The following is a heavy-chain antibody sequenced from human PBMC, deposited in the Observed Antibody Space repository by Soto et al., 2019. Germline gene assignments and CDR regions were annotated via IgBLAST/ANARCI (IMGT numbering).Heavy chain of an antibody. D-gene: IGHD3-10*01. J-gene: IGHJ4*02. CDR2: INPSGGST. CDR3: ARDKQNPLWFGELLQN. CDR1: GYTFTSYY. V-gene: IGHV1-46*01. Sequence: GASVKVSCKASGYTFTSYYMHWVRQAPGQGLEWMGIINPSGGSTSYAQKFQGRVTMTRDTSTSTVYMELSSLRSEDTAVYYCARDKQNPLWFGELLQNWGQGTLVTVSS.